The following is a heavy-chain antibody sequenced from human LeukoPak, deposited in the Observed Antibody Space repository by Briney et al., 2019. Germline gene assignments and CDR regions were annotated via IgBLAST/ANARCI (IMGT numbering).Heavy chain of an antibody. CDR3: AKRDEYYDFWSGYLNFDY. J-gene: IGHJ4*02. Sequence: GGSLRLSCAASGFTFSSYAMSWVRQAPGKGLEWVSAISGSGGSTYYADSVKGRFTISRDNSKNTLYLQMNSLRAEDTAVYYCAKRDEYYDFWSGYLNFDYWGQGTLVTVSP. D-gene: IGHD3-3*01. CDR2: ISGSGGST. CDR1: GFTFSSYA. V-gene: IGHV3-23*01.